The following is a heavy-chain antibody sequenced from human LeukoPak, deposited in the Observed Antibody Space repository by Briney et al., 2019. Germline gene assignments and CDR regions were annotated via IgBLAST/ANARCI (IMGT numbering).Heavy chain of an antibody. J-gene: IGHJ5*02. CDR3: ARGGGLRYFDWLLYGFDP. V-gene: IGHV4-34*01. D-gene: IGHD3-9*01. CDR1: GGSFSGYY. Sequence: SETLSLTCAVYGGSFSGYYWSWIRQHPGKGLEWIGEINHSGSTNYNPSLKSRVTISVNTSKNQFPLKLSSVTAADTAVYYCARGGGLRYFDWLLYGFDPWGQGTLVTVSS. CDR2: INHSGST.